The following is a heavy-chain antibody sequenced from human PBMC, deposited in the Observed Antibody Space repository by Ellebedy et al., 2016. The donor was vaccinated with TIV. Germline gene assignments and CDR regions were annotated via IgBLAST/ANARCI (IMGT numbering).Heavy chain of an antibody. V-gene: IGHV3-11*01. J-gene: IGHJ4*02. Sequence: GGSLRLSXATSGFAFGDYFMSWIRQAPGKGLEWIAYIDSASKTKYYADSVKGRFTVSRDNTNDSLYLQMHSLRADDTAVYFCARDYTFMITTPPAYWGQGTLVTVSS. D-gene: IGHD3-16*01. CDR3: ARDYTFMITTPPAY. CDR2: IDSASKTK. CDR1: GFAFGDYF.